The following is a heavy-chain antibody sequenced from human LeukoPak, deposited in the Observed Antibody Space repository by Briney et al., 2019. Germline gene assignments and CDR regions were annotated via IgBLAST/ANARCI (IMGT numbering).Heavy chain of an antibody. CDR3: AKDSATWGFDS. J-gene: IGHJ4*02. Sequence: PGGSLRLSCAASGFVFSHFNMHWVRQAPGKGLEWVAFIFYEEGKRSYSDSVKGRFTISRDISKRTLYLQMNGLRVEDTAVYYCAKDSATWGFDSWGQGTLVTVSS. CDR1: GFVFSHFN. D-gene: IGHD3-16*01. V-gene: IGHV3-30*02. CDR2: IFYEEGKR.